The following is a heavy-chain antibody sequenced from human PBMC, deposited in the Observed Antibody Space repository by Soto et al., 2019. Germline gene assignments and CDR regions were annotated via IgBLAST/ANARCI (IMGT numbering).Heavy chain of an antibody. CDR1: GGSISSSTYY. V-gene: IGHV4-31*03. Sequence: SETLSLTCTVSGGSISSSTYYWGWMRQPPGKGLEWIGYIYNSGTTYYNPSLKSRVTISVDTSQNQFSLKLTSVTAADTAVYYCARDPAPWGQGTLVTVSS. CDR2: IYNSGTT. CDR3: ARDPAP. J-gene: IGHJ5*02.